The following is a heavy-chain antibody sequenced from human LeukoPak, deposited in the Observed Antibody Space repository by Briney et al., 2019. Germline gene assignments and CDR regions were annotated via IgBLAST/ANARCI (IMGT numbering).Heavy chain of an antibody. V-gene: IGHV3-23*01. J-gene: IGHJ6*02. Sequence: GGSLRLSCAASGCIFSSYSMSWVRQAPGKGLEWVSVITGSGGNTYYADSVKGRFTISTDTSKNTVYLQMSSLRVDDTAVYYCAKPASSRWPSYDYGMDVWGQGTTVTVSS. D-gene: IGHD6-13*01. CDR3: AKPASSRWPSYDYGMDV. CDR2: ITGSGGNT. CDR1: GCIFSSYS.